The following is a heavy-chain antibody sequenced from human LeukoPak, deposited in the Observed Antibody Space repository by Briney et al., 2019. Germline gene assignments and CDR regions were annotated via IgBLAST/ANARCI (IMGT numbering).Heavy chain of an antibody. CDR3: ARDLGALMVRGVIINPHGMDV. CDR2: MNPNSGNT. D-gene: IGHD3-10*01. CDR1: GYTFTSYD. J-gene: IGHJ6*02. Sequence: ASVKVSCKASGYTFTSYDINWVRQATGQGLEWMGWMNPNSGNTGYAQKFQGRVTMTRNTSISTAYMELSSLRSEDTAVYYCARDLGALMVRGVIINPHGMDVWGQGTTVTVSS. V-gene: IGHV1-8*01.